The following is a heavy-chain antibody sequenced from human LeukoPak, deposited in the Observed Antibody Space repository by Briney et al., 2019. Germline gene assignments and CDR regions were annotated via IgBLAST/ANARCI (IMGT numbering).Heavy chain of an antibody. CDR1: GXSFTNYW. CDR3: ARLTSSWSFDY. CDR2: ISPDGSDT. D-gene: IGHD6-13*01. Sequence: GESLKISCEGSGXSFTNYWIRWVRQMPGKGLEWMGIISPDGSDTRYSPSFQGQVTISADKSITTAYLQWSSLKASDTAMYYCARLTSSWSFDYWGQGTLVTVSS. J-gene: IGHJ4*02. V-gene: IGHV5-51*01.